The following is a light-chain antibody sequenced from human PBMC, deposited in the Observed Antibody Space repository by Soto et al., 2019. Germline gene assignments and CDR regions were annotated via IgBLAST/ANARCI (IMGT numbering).Light chain of an antibody. Sequence: QSALTQPASVSGSPGQSITISCTGTSSDVGGYNYVSWYLHHPGQAPKLMIYEVDTRPSGVSDRFSGSKSGNTASLTISGLQAEDEADYYCSSYTSSSTSFGFGSGTKVTVL. CDR2: EVD. CDR3: SSYTSSSTSFG. V-gene: IGLV2-14*01. CDR1: SSDVGGYNY. J-gene: IGLJ1*01.